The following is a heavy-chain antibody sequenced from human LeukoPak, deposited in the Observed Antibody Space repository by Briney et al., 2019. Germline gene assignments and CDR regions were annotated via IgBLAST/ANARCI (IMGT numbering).Heavy chain of an antibody. CDR2: INDSGTT. CDR1: GGTIRGSW. V-gene: IGHV4-4*07. D-gene: IGHD1-1*01. Sequence: SETLSLTCSVSGGTIRGSWWSWIRQPAGKGPEWMGRINDSGTTRHDPSLKSRLTMSVDTSKDQFSLKLTSVTAADTAVYYCVRGLSASNDFNWFESWGRGILVTVSS. J-gene: IGHJ5*01. CDR3: VRGLSASNDFNWFES.